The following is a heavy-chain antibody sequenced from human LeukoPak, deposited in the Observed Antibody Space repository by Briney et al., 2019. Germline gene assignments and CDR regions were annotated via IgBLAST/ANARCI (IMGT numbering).Heavy chain of an antibody. Sequence: GGSLRLSCAASGFTFSSYAMSWVRQAPGKGLEWVSAISGSGGSTYYADSVKGRFTISRDNSKNTLYLQMNSLRAEDTAVYYCARGDLITIFGVVSPGYFDYWGQGTLVTVSS. CDR2: ISGSGGST. D-gene: IGHD3-3*01. CDR1: GFTFSSYA. CDR3: ARGDLITIFGVVSPGYFDY. V-gene: IGHV3-23*01. J-gene: IGHJ4*02.